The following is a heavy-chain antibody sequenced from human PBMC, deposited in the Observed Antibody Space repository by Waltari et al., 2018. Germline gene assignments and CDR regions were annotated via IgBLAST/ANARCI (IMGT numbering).Heavy chain of an antibody. CDR3: ARGLPSWFDP. D-gene: IGHD4-17*01. Sequence: EVQLVESGGGLVQPGGPLRLSWAASGFTFGSYCMPWVRQAPGKGLVWVSRINSDGSSTSYADSVKGRFTISRDNAKNTLYLQMNSLRAEDTAVYYCARGLPSWFDPWGQGTLVTVSS. CDR2: INSDGSST. V-gene: IGHV3-74*01. CDR1: GFTFGSYC. J-gene: IGHJ5*02.